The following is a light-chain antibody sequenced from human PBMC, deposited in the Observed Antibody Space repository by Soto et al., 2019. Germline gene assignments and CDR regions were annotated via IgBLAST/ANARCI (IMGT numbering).Light chain of an antibody. CDR3: QHYNSYSEA. CDR1: QSVSAF. CDR2: KAS. V-gene: IGKV1-5*03. Sequence: DIQMTQSPASLSASVVDGVTITFRASQSVSAFLNWYQQKPGKAPKLLIYKASTLKSGVPSRFSGSGSGTEFTLTISSLQPDDFATYYCQHYNSYSEAFGQGTKVDIK. J-gene: IGKJ1*01.